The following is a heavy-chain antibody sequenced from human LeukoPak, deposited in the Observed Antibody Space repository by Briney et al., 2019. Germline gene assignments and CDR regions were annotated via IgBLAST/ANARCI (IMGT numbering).Heavy chain of an antibody. CDR2: INWNGGST. CDR1: GFTFDDYG. Sequence: GGSLRLSCAASGFTFDDYGMSWVRQAPGKGLEWVSGINWNGGSTGYADSVKGRFTISRDNAKNSLYLQMNSLRAEDTALYYCVRDSYYYDSSGYQNDYWGQGTLVTVSS. J-gene: IGHJ4*02. CDR3: VRDSYYYDSSGYQNDY. V-gene: IGHV3-20*04. D-gene: IGHD3-22*01.